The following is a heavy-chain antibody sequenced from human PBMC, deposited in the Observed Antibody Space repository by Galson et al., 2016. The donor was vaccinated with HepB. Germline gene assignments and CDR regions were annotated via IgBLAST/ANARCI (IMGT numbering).Heavy chain of an antibody. CDR2: VYWNDDK. D-gene: IGHD5-18*01. Sequence: PALVKPTQTLTLTCTFSGLSLRTSGEDVAWIRQPPGKALEWLALVYWNDDKRYGPTLKSRLTITKDTSRNLVVLRMTNMEPADTATYYCAHQSRGYNYGYVRWGQGTLVTVSS. CDR1: GLSLRTSGED. CDR3: AHQSRGYNYGYVR. V-gene: IGHV2-5*01. J-gene: IGHJ4*02.